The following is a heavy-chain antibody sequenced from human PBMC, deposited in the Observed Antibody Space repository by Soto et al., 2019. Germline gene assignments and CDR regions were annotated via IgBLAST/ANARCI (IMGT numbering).Heavy chain of an antibody. CDR1: GISFDDYA. D-gene: IGHD2-8*01. V-gene: IGHV3-9*01. Sequence: VQLVESGGGLVQPGGSRRLSWVVSGISFDDYAMHWVRQVPGKGLEWVSGINWDSGDIGYADSVKGRFTISRDNAKNSLYLQMNSLKTEDTALYYCAKDTAPGFYDANGHLDYWGQGTPVTVSS. CDR3: AKDTAPGFYDANGHLDY. CDR2: INWDSGDI. J-gene: IGHJ4*02.